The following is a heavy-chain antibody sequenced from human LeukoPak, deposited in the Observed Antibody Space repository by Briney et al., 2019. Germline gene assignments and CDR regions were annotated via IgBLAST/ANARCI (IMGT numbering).Heavy chain of an antibody. CDR1: GGSVSSGSYY. Sequence: PSETLSLPCTVSGGSVSSGSYYWSWIRQPPGKGLEWIGYIDYCGISNSNPSLKSRVTISVDTSKNQFSLKLTSVTAADTAVYYCARVYRDDFWSGYSTHFDYWGQGTLVTVSS. CDR2: IDYCGIS. J-gene: IGHJ4*02. CDR3: ARVYRDDFWSGYSTHFDY. V-gene: IGHV4-61*01. D-gene: IGHD3-3*01.